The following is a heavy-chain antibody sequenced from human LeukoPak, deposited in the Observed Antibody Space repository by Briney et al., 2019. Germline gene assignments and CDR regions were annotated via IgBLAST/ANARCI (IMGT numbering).Heavy chain of an antibody. CDR3: ARGTERYYGSGSYYGA. Sequence: GASVKVSCKASGYTFTGYYMHWVRQAPGQGLEWMGWINPNSGGTNYAQKFQGRVTMTRDTSISTAYMELSRLRSDDTAVYYCARGTERYYGSGSYYGAWGQGTLVTVSS. D-gene: IGHD3-10*01. CDR2: INPNSGGT. J-gene: IGHJ4*02. CDR1: GYTFTGYY. V-gene: IGHV1-2*02.